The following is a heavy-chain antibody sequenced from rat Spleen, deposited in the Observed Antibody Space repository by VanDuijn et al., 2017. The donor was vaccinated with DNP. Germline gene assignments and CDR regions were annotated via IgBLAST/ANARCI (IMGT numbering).Heavy chain of an antibody. CDR2: IIYDGTRT. D-gene: IGHD1-2*01. CDR1: GFTFSDYN. J-gene: IGHJ4*01. Sequence: EVQLVESGGGLVQPGRSLKLSCAASGFTFSDYNMAWVRQAPKKGLEWVATIIYDGTRTYYRDSVKGRFTISRDDAQSTLFLQMDSLRSEDTATYYCARHVSTTAGNYGMDAWGQGTSVTVSS. V-gene: IGHV5S10*01. CDR3: ARHVSTTAGNYGMDA.